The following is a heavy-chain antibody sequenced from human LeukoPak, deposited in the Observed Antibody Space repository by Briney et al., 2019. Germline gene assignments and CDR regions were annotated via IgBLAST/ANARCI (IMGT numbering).Heavy chain of an antibody. Sequence: GASVKLSLKASGYTFTGYYMHWVRQAPGQGLEWMGWINPNSGGTNYAQKFQGRVTMTRDTSISTAYMELSRLRSDDTAVYYCARGARWLQPYNFDYWGQGTLVTPSS. CDR1: GYTFTGYY. CDR3: ARGARWLQPYNFDY. D-gene: IGHD5-24*01. V-gene: IGHV1-2*02. J-gene: IGHJ4*02. CDR2: INPNSGGT.